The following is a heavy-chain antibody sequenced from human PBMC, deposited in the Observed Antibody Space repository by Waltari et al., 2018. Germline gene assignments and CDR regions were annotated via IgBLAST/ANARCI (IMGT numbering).Heavy chain of an antibody. CDR1: GGSFSGYY. J-gene: IGHJ4*02. D-gene: IGHD3-22*01. CDR3: ARALGSGYPDY. Sequence: QVQLQQWGAGLLKPSETLSLTCAVYGGSFSGYYWTWIRQPPGKGLEWIGEINHSGSTNYNPSLKSRVTISVDTSKNQFSLKLSSVTAADTAVYYCARALGSGYPDYWGQGTLVTVSS. V-gene: IGHV4-34*01. CDR2: INHSGST.